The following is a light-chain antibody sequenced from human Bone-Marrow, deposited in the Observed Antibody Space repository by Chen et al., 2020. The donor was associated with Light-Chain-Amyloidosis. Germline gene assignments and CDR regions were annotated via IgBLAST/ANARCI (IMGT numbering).Light chain of an antibody. Sequence: QSALTQPASVSGSPRQSITISCTGTSSDVGGYNYVSWYQQHPGKAPQLIIYDVTYRPSGVSNRFSGSKSGNTASLTISGLQAEDEADYYCSSFTRNNALVFGGGTKLTVL. J-gene: IGLJ2*01. CDR2: DVT. CDR1: SSDVGGYNY. V-gene: IGLV2-14*03. CDR3: SSFTRNNALV.